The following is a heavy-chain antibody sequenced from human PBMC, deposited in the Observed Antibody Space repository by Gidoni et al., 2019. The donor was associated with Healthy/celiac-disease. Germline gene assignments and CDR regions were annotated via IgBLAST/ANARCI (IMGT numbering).Heavy chain of an antibody. Sequence: QVQLVQSGAEVKKPGSSVKVSCKASGGTFSSYAISWVRQAPGQGLEWMGRIIPILGIANYAQKFQGRVTITADKSTSTAYMELSSLRSEDTAVYYCARGLNFPGYCTNGVCYMIDYWGQGTLVTVSS. CDR3: ARGLNFPGYCTNGVCYMIDY. V-gene: IGHV1-69*04. CDR2: IIPILGIA. D-gene: IGHD2-8*01. J-gene: IGHJ4*02. CDR1: GGTFSSYA.